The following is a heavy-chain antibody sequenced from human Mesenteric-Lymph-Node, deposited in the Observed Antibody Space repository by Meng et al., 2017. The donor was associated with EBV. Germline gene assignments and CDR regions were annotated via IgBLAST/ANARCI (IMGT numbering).Heavy chain of an antibody. V-gene: IGHV7-4-1*02. CDR2: INTNTGNQ. D-gene: IGHD1-26*01. J-gene: IGHJ4*02. Sequence: VQLGTCGSDFKKSCVSVKAASRATGNAFTDYAKNLVRQSPGEGLGVMGWINTNTGNQTYAPGFTGRLVFSWDTSVRTVYLQIRSLKAEATAVYYCARVHSGSYYVGCDYWGQGTLVTVSS. CDR1: GNAFTDYA. CDR3: ARVHSGSYYVGCDY.